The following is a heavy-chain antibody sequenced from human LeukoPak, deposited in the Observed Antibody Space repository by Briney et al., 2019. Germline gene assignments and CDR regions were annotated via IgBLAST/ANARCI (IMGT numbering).Heavy chain of an antibody. J-gene: IGHJ4*02. D-gene: IGHD2-15*01. CDR2: INSKTDGGTT. V-gene: IGHV3-15*01. Sequence: GGSLRLSCAASGFTFSNAWMSWGRQAQGKGLEWVGRINSKTDGGTTDYTAPVKGRFTISRDDSKNTLYLQMNSLRAEDTAVYYCARDQRIEERLVDYWGRGTLVTVSS. CDR3: ARDQRIEERLVDY. CDR1: GFTFSNAW.